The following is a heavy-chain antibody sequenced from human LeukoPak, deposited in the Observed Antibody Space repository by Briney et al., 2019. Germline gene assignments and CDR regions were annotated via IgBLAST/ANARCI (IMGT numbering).Heavy chain of an antibody. CDR2: IYPGDSDT. Sequence: GEPLKISCQGSGYRVTSYWIGWVRQMPGKGLEWMGIIYPGDSDTRYSPSFQGQVTISADKSIGTAYLQWSSLKASDTAMYYCARRFSDSRSAFDIWGQGTMVTVSS. J-gene: IGHJ3*02. V-gene: IGHV5-51*01. CDR1: GYRVTSYW. D-gene: IGHD3-22*01. CDR3: ARRFSDSRSAFDI.